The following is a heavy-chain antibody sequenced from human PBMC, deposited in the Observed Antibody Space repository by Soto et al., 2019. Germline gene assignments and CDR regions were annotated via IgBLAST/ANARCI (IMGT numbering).Heavy chain of an antibody. Sequence: PGGSLRLSCAASGLTFSNHAMSWVRQAPGKGLEWVSAISASDGRIYYADSVKGRFTISRDNSKNTLYLQMNSLRAEDTAVYYCHGYGYWGQGTLVTVS. CDR3: HGYGY. CDR2: ISASDGRI. D-gene: IGHD5-12*01. V-gene: IGHV3-23*01. CDR1: GLTFSNHA. J-gene: IGHJ4*02.